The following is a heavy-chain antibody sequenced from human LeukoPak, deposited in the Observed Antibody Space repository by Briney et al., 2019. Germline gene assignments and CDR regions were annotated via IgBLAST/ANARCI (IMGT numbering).Heavy chain of an antibody. CDR3: ARDPAVAGTAEYFQH. CDR2: ISGSGGST. J-gene: IGHJ1*01. V-gene: IGHV3-23*01. CDR1: GFTVSDNY. Sequence: PGGSLRLSCAASGFTVSDNYMSWVRQAPGKGLEWVSVISGSGGSTYYADSVKGRFTISRDNSKNTLYPQMNSLRAEDTAVYYCARDPAVAGTAEYFQHWGQGTLVTVSS. D-gene: IGHD6-19*01.